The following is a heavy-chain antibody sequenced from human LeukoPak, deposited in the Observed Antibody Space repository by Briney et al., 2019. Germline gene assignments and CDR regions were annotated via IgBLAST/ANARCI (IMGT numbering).Heavy chain of an antibody. CDR3: ARDLGPHSSSWYGTSDFAGHY. D-gene: IGHD6-13*01. V-gene: IGHV3-21*01. CDR2: ISSSSSYI. CDR1: GFTFSSYS. Sequence: KPGGSLRLSCAASGFTFSSYSMNWVRQAPGKGLEWVSSISSSSSYIYYADSVKGRFTISRDNAKNSLYLQMNSLRAEDTAVYYCARDLGPHSSSWYGTSDFAGHYWGQGTLVTVSS. J-gene: IGHJ4*02.